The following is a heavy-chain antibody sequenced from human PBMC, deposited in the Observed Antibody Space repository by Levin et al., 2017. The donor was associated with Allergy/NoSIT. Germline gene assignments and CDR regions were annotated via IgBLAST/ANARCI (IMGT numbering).Heavy chain of an antibody. CDR2: IWYDGSNK. CDR3: ARLGSAWAFDY. D-gene: IGHD6-19*01. CDR1: GFTFSNYG. J-gene: IGHJ4*02. V-gene: IGHV3-33*01. Sequence: PGGSLRLSCAASGFTFSNYGMNWVRQAPGKGLEWVAVIWYDGSNKYYADAVKGRFTISRDNSKNTQWLQMNSLRVDDTAVYYCARLGSAWAFDYWGQGTLVTVSS.